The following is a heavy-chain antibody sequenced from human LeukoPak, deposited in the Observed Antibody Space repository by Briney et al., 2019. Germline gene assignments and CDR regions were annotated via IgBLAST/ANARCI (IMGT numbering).Heavy chain of an antibody. CDR2: IYYSGST. CDR1: GDSISSSIYY. J-gene: IGHJ4*02. CDR3: ASLSSGSTRTRFDY. V-gene: IGHV4-39*07. D-gene: IGHD6-19*01. Sequence: SETLSLTCTVSGDSISSSIYYWGWIRQPPGKGLEWIGSIYYSGSTDYNPSLKSRVTISVDTSKNQFSLKLSSVTAADTAVYYCASLSSGSTRTRFDYWGQGTLVTVSS.